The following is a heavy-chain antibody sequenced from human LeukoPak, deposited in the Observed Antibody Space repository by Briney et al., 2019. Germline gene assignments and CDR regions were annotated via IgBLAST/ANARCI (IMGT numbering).Heavy chain of an antibody. V-gene: IGHV1-2*02. CDR3: ATGYYDSSGYGHFVY. CDR1: GYTITGYY. J-gene: IGHJ4*02. D-gene: IGHD3-22*01. CDR2: INPNSGGT. Sequence: ASVKVSCKASGYTITGYYMHWVRQAPGQGLEWMGWINPNSGGTNYAQKFQGRVTMTEDTSTDTAYMELSSLRSEDTAVYYCATGYYDSSGYGHFVYWGQGTLVTVSS.